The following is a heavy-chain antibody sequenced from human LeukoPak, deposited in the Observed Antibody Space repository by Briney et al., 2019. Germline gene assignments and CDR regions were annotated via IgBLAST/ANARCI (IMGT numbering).Heavy chain of an antibody. V-gene: IGHV3-23*01. CDR3: ARIGMVRGADY. J-gene: IGHJ4*02. CDR2: ISGSGGST. D-gene: IGHD3-10*01. Sequence: PGGFLRLSCAASGFTFSSYALSWVRQAPGKGLEWVSAISGSGGSTYYADSVKGRFTISRDNSKNTLYLQMNSLRAEDTAVYYCARIGMVRGADYWGQGTLVTVSS. CDR1: GFTFSSYA.